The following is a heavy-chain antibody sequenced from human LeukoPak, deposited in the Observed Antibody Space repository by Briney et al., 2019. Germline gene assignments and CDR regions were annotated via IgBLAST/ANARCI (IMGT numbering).Heavy chain of an antibody. CDR1: GGSISSYY. CDR3: ARQWYSSGWYIGDAFDI. Sequence: SETLSLTCTVSGGSISSYYWSWIRQPPGKGLEWIGYIFYSGSTNYNPSLKSRVTISVDTSKNQFSLKLSSVTAADTAVYYCARQWYSSGWYIGDAFDIWGQGTMVTVSS. D-gene: IGHD6-19*01. J-gene: IGHJ3*02. V-gene: IGHV4-59*08. CDR2: IFYSGST.